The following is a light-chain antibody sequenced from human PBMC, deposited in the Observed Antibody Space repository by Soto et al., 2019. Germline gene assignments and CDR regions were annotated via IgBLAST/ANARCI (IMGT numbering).Light chain of an antibody. J-gene: IGKJ5*01. CDR2: DAS. V-gene: IGKV3-11*01. CDR3: QQRKSWPPLT. CDR1: QNVEGY. Sequence: DIVLTQSPAILSLSPGESATLSCRASQNVEGYLAWYQQKPGQAPRLLIYDASNRATGIPARFSGSGSGTDFTLTITSLEPEDFAVYYCQQRKSWPPLTFGQGTRLEIK.